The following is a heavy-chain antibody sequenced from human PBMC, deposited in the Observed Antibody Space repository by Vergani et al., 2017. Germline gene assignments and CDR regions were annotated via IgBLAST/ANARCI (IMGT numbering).Heavy chain of an antibody. Sequence: QVQLQESGPGLVKPSETLSLTCTVPGGSISSYYWSWIRQPPGKGLEWIGYIYYSGSTNYNPSLKSPVTISVDTSKNQFSLKLSSVTAADTAVYYCARADSSARVHYFDYWGQGTLVTVSS. D-gene: IGHD6-25*01. J-gene: IGHJ4*02. V-gene: IGHV4-59*01. CDR2: IYYSGST. CDR1: GGSISSYY. CDR3: ARADSSARVHYFDY.